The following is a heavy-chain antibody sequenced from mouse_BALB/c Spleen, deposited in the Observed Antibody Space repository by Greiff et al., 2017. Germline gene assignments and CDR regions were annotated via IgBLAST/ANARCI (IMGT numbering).Heavy chain of an antibody. CDR2: IWAGGST. V-gene: IGHV2-9*02. D-gene: IGHD2-4*01. CDR3: ARTYYDYDGGYFDV. J-gene: IGHJ1*01. CDR1: GFSLTSYG. Sequence: QVQLQQSGPGLVAPSQSLSITCTVSGFSLTSYGVHWVRQPPGKGLEWLGVIWAGGSTNYNSALMSRLSISKDNSKSQVFLKMNSLQTDDTAMYYCARTYYDYDGGYFDVWGAWTTVTVSS.